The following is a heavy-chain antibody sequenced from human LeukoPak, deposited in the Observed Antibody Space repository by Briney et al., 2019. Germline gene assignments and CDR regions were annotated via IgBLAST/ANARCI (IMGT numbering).Heavy chain of an antibody. Sequence: GESLKISCKTSGYNFNNYWIAWVRQMPGKGLEWMGIIYPGDSDTRHSPSFQGHVTFSADKSISTAYLHCSSLKASDTAMYYCATLLRGIYSSGPHASFDYWGQGTLVTVSS. J-gene: IGHJ4*02. CDR1: GYNFNNYW. CDR2: IYPGDSDT. CDR3: ATLLRGIYSSGPHASFDY. D-gene: IGHD6-19*01. V-gene: IGHV5-51*01.